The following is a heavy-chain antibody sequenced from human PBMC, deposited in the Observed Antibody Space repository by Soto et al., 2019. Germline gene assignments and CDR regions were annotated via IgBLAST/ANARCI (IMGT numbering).Heavy chain of an antibody. CDR3: AADVGGYIYGLARH. CDR2: TYYRSRWIN. J-gene: IGHJ4*02. V-gene: IGHV6-1*01. Sequence: SQTLSLTCAISGDSVSSETAAWNWIRQSPSRGLEWLGRTYYRSRWINEYSLSLKSRLMINPDTSQNQFSLQLTSVTPEDTAVYYCAADVGGYIYGLARHWGPGTLVTVSS. CDR1: GDSVSSETAA. D-gene: IGHD4-17*01.